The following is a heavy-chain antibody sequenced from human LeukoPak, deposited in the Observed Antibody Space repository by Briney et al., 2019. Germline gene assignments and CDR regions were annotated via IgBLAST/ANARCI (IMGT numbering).Heavy chain of an antibody. CDR3: ARVAAVAGTVDY. Sequence: SETLSLTCTVSGGSISSYYWSWIRRPPGKGLEWIGYIYYSGSTNYNPSLKSRVTISVDTSKNQFSLKLSSVTAADTAVYYCARVAAVAGTVDYWGQGTLVTVSS. CDR1: GGSISSYY. J-gene: IGHJ4*02. CDR2: IYYSGST. D-gene: IGHD6-19*01. V-gene: IGHV4-59*01.